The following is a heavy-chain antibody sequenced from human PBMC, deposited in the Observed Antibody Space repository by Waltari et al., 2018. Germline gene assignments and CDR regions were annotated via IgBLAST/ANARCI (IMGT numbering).Heavy chain of an antibody. D-gene: IGHD3-16*01. CDR1: GFTVGSHG. J-gene: IGHJ4*03. CDR3: ARDLGWGSLDY. V-gene: IGHV3-33*01. Sequence: QVQLVESGGGVVQPGRSLRLSCAASGFTVGSHGRPWVRQAPGRGLEWVADVWADGTHKYYADSVKGRFTISRDESENTVFLQMNSLSAEDTAVYYCARDLGWGSLDYRGQGVLVTVSA. CDR2: VWADGTHK.